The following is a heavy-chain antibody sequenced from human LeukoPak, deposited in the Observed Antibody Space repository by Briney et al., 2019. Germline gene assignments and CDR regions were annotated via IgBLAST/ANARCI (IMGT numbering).Heavy chain of an antibody. CDR3: ARSDSHGSGSHTVFDAFDI. CDR1: GDSISAYY. J-gene: IGHJ3*02. D-gene: IGHD3-10*01. CDR2: IDDSGNT. Sequence: SETLSLTCTVSGDSISAYYWSWIRRPPGRGLEWIGYIDDSGNTNYNPSLKTQVTISLDKSKNQFSLPLNFVTAADTAMYYCARSDSHGSGSHTVFDAFDIWGQGTRVTVSS. V-gene: IGHV4-59*01.